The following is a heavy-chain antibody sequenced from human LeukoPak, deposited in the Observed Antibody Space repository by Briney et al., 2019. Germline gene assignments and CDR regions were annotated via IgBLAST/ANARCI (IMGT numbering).Heavy chain of an antibody. Sequence: GASVKVSCKASGGTFSSYAISWVRQAPGQGLEWMGGIIPIFGTANYAQKFQGRVTITADKSTSTAYMELSGLRSEDTAVYYCARGEQLVLWIDYWGQGTLVTVSS. CDR1: GGTFSSYA. CDR3: ARGEQLVLWIDY. CDR2: IIPIFGTA. V-gene: IGHV1-69*06. D-gene: IGHD6-6*01. J-gene: IGHJ4*02.